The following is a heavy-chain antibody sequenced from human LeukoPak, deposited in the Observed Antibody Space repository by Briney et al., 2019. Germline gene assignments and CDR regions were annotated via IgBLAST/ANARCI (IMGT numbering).Heavy chain of an antibody. Sequence: GSLRLSCAASGFTFSSYAMSWVRQAPGKGLEWIGSIYYSGSTYYNPSLKSRVTISVDTSKNQFPLKLSSVTAADTAVYYCARDAITMVRGFFDPWGQGTLVTVSS. V-gene: IGHV4-39*06. J-gene: IGHJ5*02. CDR2: IYYSGST. CDR1: GFTFSSYA. D-gene: IGHD3-10*01. CDR3: ARDAITMVRGFFDP.